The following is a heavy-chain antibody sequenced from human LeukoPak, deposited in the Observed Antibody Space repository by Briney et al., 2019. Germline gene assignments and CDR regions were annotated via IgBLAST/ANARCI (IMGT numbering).Heavy chain of an antibody. CDR3: ARGKGTGYYGSDAFDM. Sequence: GGSLRLSCVASGFTFSTYGMNWVRQAPGMGLEWVSYIKSISTTIHYADSVKGRFTISRDNAKNSLYLQMNSLRAEDTAVYYCARGKGTGYYGSDAFDMWGQGTMVTVFS. V-gene: IGHV3-48*01. J-gene: IGHJ3*02. CDR1: GFTFSTYG. CDR2: IKSISTTI. D-gene: IGHD3-22*01.